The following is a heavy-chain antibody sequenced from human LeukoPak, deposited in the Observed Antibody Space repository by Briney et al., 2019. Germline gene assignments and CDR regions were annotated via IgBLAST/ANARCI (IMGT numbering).Heavy chain of an antibody. V-gene: IGHV4-4*07. CDR1: GGSISSYY. Sequence: SETLSLTCTVSGGSISSYYWSWIRQPAGKGLEWIGRIYTSGSTNYNPSLKSRVTMSVDTSKNQFSLKLSSVTAADTAVYYCASAGYCSGGNCYPADYYGMDVWGQGTTVTVSS. CDR3: ASAGYCSGGNCYPADYYGMDV. J-gene: IGHJ6*02. D-gene: IGHD2-15*01. CDR2: IYTSGST.